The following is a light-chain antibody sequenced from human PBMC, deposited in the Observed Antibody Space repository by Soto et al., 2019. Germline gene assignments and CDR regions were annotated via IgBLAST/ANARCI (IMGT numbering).Light chain of an antibody. CDR2: YDS. J-gene: IGLJ3*02. CDR3: PVWDSRSGLVV. V-gene: IGLV3-21*04. CDR1: NIGSNS. Sequence: SYELTQPPSVSGAPGKTATITCGGKNIGSNSVHWYQQKPGQAPVLLIYYDSDRPSGIPERFSGSNSGKAATLTISRVEAGDEADYCCPVWDSRSGLVVFGGGTKLTVL.